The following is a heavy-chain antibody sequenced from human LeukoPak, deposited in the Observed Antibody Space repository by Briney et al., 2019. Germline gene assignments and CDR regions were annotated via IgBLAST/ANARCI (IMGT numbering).Heavy chain of an antibody. V-gene: IGHV4-59*01. D-gene: IGHD3-10*01. CDR1: GGSISSYY. CDR3: ARERGSGRPDY. J-gene: IGHJ4*02. CDR2: IYYSGST. Sequence: PSETLSLTCTVSGGSISSYYWSWIRRPPGKGLEWIGYIYYSGSTNYNPSLKSRVTISVDTSKNQFSLKLSSVTAADTAVYYCARERGSGRPDYWGQGTLVTVSS.